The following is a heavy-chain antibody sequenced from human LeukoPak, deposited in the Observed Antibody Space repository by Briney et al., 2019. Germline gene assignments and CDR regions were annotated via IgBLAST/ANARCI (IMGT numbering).Heavy chain of an antibody. D-gene: IGHD6-13*01. Sequence: SETLSLTCTVSGGSISRYYWSWIRQPPGKGLEWIGYIYYSGSTNYNPSLKSRVTISVDTSKNQFSLKLSSVTAADTAVYYCARGEGIAAAGTVYFDYWGQGTLVTVSS. V-gene: IGHV4-59*08. CDR1: GGSISRYY. CDR3: ARGEGIAAAGTVYFDY. CDR2: IYYSGST. J-gene: IGHJ4*02.